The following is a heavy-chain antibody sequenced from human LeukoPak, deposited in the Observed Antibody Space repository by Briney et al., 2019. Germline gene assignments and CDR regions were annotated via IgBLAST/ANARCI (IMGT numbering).Heavy chain of an antibody. CDR2: MNPNSGNT. CDR1: GYTFTSYY. CDR3: ARGGSSIAARPDVDY. D-gene: IGHD6-6*01. V-gene: IGHV1-8*02. Sequence: ASVKVSCKASGYTFTSYYMHWVRQATGQGLEWMGWMNPNSGNTGYAQKFQGRVTMTRNTSISTAYMELSSLRSEDTAVYYCARGGSSIAARPDVDYWGQGTLVTVSS. J-gene: IGHJ4*02.